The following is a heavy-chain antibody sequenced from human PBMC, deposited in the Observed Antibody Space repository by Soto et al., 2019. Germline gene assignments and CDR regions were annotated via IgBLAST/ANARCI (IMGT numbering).Heavy chain of an antibody. J-gene: IGHJ4*02. CDR1: GGSISSGGYS. D-gene: IGHD3-16*01. CDR2: IYHSGST. CDR3: ARTSLGEENYFDY. V-gene: IGHV4-30-2*01. Sequence: QLQLQESGSGLVKPSQTLSLTCAVSGGSISSGGYSWSWIRQPPGKGLEWIGYIYHSGSTYYNPSLESRVTISVDRSKNQFSLKLSSVTAADTAVYYCARTSLGEENYFDYWGQGTLVTVSS.